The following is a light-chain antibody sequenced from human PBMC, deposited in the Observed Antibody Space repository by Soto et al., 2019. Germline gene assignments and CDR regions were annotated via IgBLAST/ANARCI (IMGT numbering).Light chain of an antibody. Sequence: EIVLTQSPATLSLSPGERATLSCRASQSVSRNLAWDQQKPGQAPRLLIYDASNRATGMPARFSGSGSGTDFTLTISSLEPDDFSVYYCQQRSKWPSVTFGGGTKVEIK. CDR1: QSVSRN. J-gene: IGKJ4*01. CDR2: DAS. V-gene: IGKV3-11*01. CDR3: QQRSKWPSVT.